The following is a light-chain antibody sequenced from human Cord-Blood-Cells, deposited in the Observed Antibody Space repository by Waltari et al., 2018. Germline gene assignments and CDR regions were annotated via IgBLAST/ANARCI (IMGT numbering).Light chain of an antibody. V-gene: IGLV2-14*01. CDR2: EVS. J-gene: IGLJ3*02. Sequence: QSALPQPASVSGSPGQSITISCTGTSSAVGGYNYVSWYQQHPGKAPKRMIYEVSNRPSGVSNRFSGSKSGNTASLTISGLQAEDEADYYCSSYTSSSTLVFGGGTKLTVL. CDR3: SSYTSSSTLV. CDR1: SSAVGGYNY.